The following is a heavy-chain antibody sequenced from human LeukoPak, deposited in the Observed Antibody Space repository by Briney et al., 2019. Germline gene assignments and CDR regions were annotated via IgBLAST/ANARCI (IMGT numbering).Heavy chain of an antibody. CDR3: AKDPTSGTYPWVDY. CDR1: GFTFSSYA. V-gene: IGHV3-23*01. CDR2: ISGCGTGGST. Sequence: PGGSLRLSCAASGFTFSSYAMSWVRQAPGKGLEWVSAISGCGTGGSTYYADSVKGRFTISRDNSKNTLYLQMNSLRAEDTAVYYCAKDPTSGTYPWVDYWGQGTLVTVSS. D-gene: IGHD1-26*01. J-gene: IGHJ4*02.